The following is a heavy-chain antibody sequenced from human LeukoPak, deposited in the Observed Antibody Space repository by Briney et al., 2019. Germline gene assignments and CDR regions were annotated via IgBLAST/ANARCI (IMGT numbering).Heavy chain of an antibody. Sequence: PSETLSLTCAVYGGSFSGYYWSWIRQPPGKGLEWIGEINHSGSTNYNPSLKSRVTISVDTSKNQFSLKLSSVTAADTAVYYCARVGDFTYYYDSSDDAFDIWGQGTMVTVSS. CDR2: INHSGST. J-gene: IGHJ3*02. V-gene: IGHV4-34*01. CDR1: GGSFSGYY. D-gene: IGHD3-22*01. CDR3: ARVGDFTYYYDSSDDAFDI.